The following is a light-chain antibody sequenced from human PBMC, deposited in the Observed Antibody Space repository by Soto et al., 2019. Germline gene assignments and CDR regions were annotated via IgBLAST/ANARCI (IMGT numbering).Light chain of an antibody. J-gene: IGLJ2*01. V-gene: IGLV2-8*01. Sequence: QSALTQPPSASGSPGQSVTISCTGTSSDVGGYDYVSWYQQHPGKVPKLMIYEVNKRPSGVPDRFSGSKSGNTASLTVSGLQTEDEADSYCSSYSVSDSLVFGGGTKVTVL. CDR2: EVN. CDR3: SSYSVSDSLV. CDR1: SSDVGGYDY.